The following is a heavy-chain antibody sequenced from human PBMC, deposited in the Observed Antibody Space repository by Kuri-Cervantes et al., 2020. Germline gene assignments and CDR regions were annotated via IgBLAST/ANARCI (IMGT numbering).Heavy chain of an antibody. D-gene: IGHD6-13*01. CDR1: GYTFTSYG. J-gene: IGHJ4*02. CDR2: ISAFNGNT. V-gene: IGHV1-18*01. Sequence: ASVKVSCKASGYTFTSYGISWVRQAPGQGLEWMGWISAFNGNTNYAQSFQGRVTMTTDSSTSTAYMELRSLRSDDTAVYYCASQAAAGTQYFDYWGQGTLATVSS. CDR3: ASQAAAGTQYFDY.